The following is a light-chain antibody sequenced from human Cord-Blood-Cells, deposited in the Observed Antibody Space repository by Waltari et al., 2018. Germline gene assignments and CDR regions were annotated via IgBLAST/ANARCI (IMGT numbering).Light chain of an antibody. Sequence: QSALTQPASVSGSPGQSITISCTGTSSAVGSYNLVSWYQQHPGKDPKLMIYEGSKRPSGVSNRFSGSKSGNTASLTISGLQAEDEADYYCCSYAGSSTFVVFGGGTKLTVL. J-gene: IGLJ2*01. CDR1: SSAVGSYNL. V-gene: IGLV2-23*03. CDR2: EGS. CDR3: CSYAGSSTFVV.